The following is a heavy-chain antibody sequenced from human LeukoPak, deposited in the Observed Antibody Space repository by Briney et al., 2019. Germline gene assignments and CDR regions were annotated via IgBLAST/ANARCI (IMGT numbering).Heavy chain of an antibody. CDR1: GGSFSGYY. CDR3: ARGIKYSSGWYAGDFDI. CDR2: INHSGST. J-gene: IGHJ3*02. V-gene: IGHV4-34*01. D-gene: IGHD6-19*01. Sequence: SETLSLTCAVYGGSFSGYYWSWIRQPPGKGLEWIGEINHSGSTNYNPSLKSRVTISVDTSKNQFSLKLSSVTAADTAVYYCARGIKYSSGWYAGDFDIWGQGTMVTVSS.